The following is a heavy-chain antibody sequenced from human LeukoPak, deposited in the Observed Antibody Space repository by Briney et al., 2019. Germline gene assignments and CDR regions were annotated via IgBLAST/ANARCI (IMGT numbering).Heavy chain of an antibody. D-gene: IGHD3/OR15-3a*01. CDR3: ARSLGGGLYYFDY. CDR1: GGTFSSYA. V-gene: IGHV1-69*05. J-gene: IGHJ4*02. CDR2: IIPIFGTA. Sequence: GASVKVSCKASGGTFSSYAISWVRQAPGQGLEWMGGIIPIFGTANYAQKFQGRVTITMDESTSTAYMELSSLRSEDTAVYYCARSLGGGLYYFDYWGQGTLVTVSS.